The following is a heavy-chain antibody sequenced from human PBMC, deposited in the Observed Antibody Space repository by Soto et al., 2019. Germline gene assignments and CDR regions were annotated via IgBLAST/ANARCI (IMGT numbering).Heavy chain of an antibody. CDR2: ISTFNGNT. D-gene: IGHD4-17*01. V-gene: IGHV1-18*04. Sequence: QVHLVQSGTEVKEPGASVKVSCKASASTFTGYTINWVRQAPGQGLEWMGWISTFNGNTKYEGNFDGRVTITTNTSTNTAYMELTSLTCDDTAVYFSARVTVTSGLWFGPWGQGTLGSVSS. CDR1: ASTFTGYT. CDR3: ARVTVTSGLWFGP. J-gene: IGHJ5*02.